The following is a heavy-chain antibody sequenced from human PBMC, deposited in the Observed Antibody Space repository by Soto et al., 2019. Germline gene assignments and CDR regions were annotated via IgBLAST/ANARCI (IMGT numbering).Heavy chain of an antibody. Sequence: GGSLRLSCAASGFTFSSYSMNWVRQAPGKGLEWVSSISSSSSYIYYADSVEGRFTISRDNAKNSLYLQMNSLRAEDTAVYYCAREAYYYDSSGYDAFDIWGQGTMVTVSS. CDR2: ISSSSSYI. J-gene: IGHJ3*02. CDR3: AREAYYYDSSGYDAFDI. D-gene: IGHD3-22*01. CDR1: GFTFSSYS. V-gene: IGHV3-21*01.